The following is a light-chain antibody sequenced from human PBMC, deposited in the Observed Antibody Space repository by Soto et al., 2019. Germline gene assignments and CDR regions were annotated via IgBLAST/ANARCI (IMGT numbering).Light chain of an antibody. CDR2: QVS. Sequence: DVVMPQSPLSLSVTLGQPASISCRSSQGLVYSDGNTFLNWFHQRPGQSPRRLIYQVSNRDSGVPDRFSGSGSGTDYTLTISGVEAEDVGIYYCVQGTHWPWTFGQGTKVEIK. CDR1: QGLVYSDGNTF. CDR3: VQGTHWPWT. J-gene: IGKJ1*01. V-gene: IGKV2-30*01.